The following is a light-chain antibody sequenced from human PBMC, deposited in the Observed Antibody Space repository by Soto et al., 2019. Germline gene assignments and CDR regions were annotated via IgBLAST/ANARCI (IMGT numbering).Light chain of an antibody. Sequence: EIVMTQSPATLSVSPGERATLSCRASQSVSSNLAWYQQKPGQAPRLLIYGASNRATGIPARFSGSGSGTEFTLTISSLQSEDFAVYYCQQHNNWPPWIAFGQGTRLEIK. V-gene: IGKV3-15*01. CDR2: GAS. CDR1: QSVSSN. J-gene: IGKJ5*01. CDR3: QQHNNWPPWIA.